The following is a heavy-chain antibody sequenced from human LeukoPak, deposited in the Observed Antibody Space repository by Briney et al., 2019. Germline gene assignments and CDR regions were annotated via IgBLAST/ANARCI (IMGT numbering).Heavy chain of an antibody. CDR3: ARGPMVRGVFIRRSKSGYFDN. CDR1: GFTFSSYS. CDR2: ISSSSSYI. J-gene: IGHJ4*02. D-gene: IGHD3-10*01. Sequence: PGGSLRLSCAASGFTFSSYSMNWVRQAPGKGLEWVSSISSSSSYIYYADSVKGRFTISRDNAKNSLYLQMNSLRAEDTAVYYCARGPMVRGVFIRRSKSGYFDNWGQGTLVTVSS. V-gene: IGHV3-21*01.